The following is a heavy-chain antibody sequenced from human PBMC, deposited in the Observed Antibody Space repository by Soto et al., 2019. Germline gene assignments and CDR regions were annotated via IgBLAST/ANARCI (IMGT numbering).Heavy chain of an antibody. CDR1: GFAFNNYG. CDR2: ISKSDYT. J-gene: IGHJ4*02. Sequence: GGSLRLSCTVSGFAFNNYGINWVRQAPGKGLEWVSSISKSDYTYYSDSVEGRFTISRDNAKNSVSLQMNTLRVEDTAVYYCAREDSIIIPAVSDFWGQGTLVTVSS. D-gene: IGHD2-2*01. CDR3: AREDSIIIPAVSDF. V-gene: IGHV3-21*01.